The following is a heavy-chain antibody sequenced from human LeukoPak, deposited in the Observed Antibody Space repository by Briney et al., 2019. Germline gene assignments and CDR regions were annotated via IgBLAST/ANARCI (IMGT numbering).Heavy chain of an antibody. J-gene: IGHJ6*03. D-gene: IGHD1-26*01. CDR2: IYDSGST. Sequence: SETLSLTCAVYSGSFSGYYWSWIRQPPGKGLEWIGYIYDSGSTNYNPSLKSRVTISVDTSKNQFSLKLSSVTAADTAVYYCARARVGAQYYYYYYMDVWGKGTTVTVSS. CDR1: SGSFSGYY. V-gene: IGHV4-34*01. CDR3: ARARVGAQYYYYYYMDV.